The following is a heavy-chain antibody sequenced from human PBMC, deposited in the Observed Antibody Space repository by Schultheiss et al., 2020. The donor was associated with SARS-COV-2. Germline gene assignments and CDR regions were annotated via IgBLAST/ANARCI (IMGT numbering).Heavy chain of an antibody. J-gene: IGHJ6*02. Sequence: GGSLRLSCAASGFTFSSYGMHWVRQAPGKGLEWVGRIKSKTDGGTTDYAAPVKGRFTISRDDSKNTLYLQMNSLRAEDTAVYYCARDLLIISGWNYYYYGMDVWGQGTTVTVSS. V-gene: IGHV3-15*01. D-gene: IGHD6-19*01. CDR3: ARDLLIISGWNYYYYGMDV. CDR2: IKSKTDGGTT. CDR1: GFTFSSYG.